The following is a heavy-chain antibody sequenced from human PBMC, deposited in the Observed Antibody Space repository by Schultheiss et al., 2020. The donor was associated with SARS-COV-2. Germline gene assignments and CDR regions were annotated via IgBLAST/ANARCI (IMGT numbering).Heavy chain of an antibody. V-gene: IGHV4-34*09. CDR2: INHSGST. D-gene: IGHD6-13*01. Sequence: SQTLSLTCAVYGGSFSGYYWSWIRQPPGKGLEWIGEINHSGSTNYNPSLKSRLTISLDTSKNQFSLKLSSVTAADTAIYYCGSLLYTSSWPVDYWGQGSLVTVSS. CDR1: GGSFSGYY. J-gene: IGHJ4*02. CDR3: GSLLYTSSWPVDY.